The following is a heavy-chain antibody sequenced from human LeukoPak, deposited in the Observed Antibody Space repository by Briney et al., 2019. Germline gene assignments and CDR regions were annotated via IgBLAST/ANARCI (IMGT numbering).Heavy chain of an antibody. CDR1: GGSISSSSYY. CDR2: IYYSGST. Sequence: PSETLSLTCTVSGGSISSSSYYWGWIRQPPGKGLEWIGSIYYSGSTYYNPSLKSRVTISVDTSKNQFSLKLSSVTAADTAVYYCARWTLRDGYNQNSNNDAFDIWGQGTMVTVSS. D-gene: IGHD5-24*01. CDR3: ARWTLRDGYNQNSNNDAFDI. V-gene: IGHV4-39*07. J-gene: IGHJ3*02.